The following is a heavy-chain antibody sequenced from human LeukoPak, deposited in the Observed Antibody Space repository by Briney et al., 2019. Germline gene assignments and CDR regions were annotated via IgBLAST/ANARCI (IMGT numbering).Heavy chain of an antibody. CDR2: IIPILGIA. J-gene: IGHJ6*02. CDR3: ARDFWSGYYYYYYGMDV. D-gene: IGHD3-3*01. Sequence: SVKVSCKASGGTFSSYAISWVRQAPGQGLEWMGRIIPILGIANYAQKFQGRVTITADKSTSTAYMELSSLRSEDTAVYYCARDFWSGYYYYYYGMDVWGQGTTVTVSS. CDR1: GGTFSSYA. V-gene: IGHV1-69*04.